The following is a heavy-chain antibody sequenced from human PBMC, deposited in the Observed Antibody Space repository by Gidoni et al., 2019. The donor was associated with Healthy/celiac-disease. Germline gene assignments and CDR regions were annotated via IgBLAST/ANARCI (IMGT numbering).Heavy chain of an antibody. CDR1: GGTFSRYA. J-gene: IGHJ6*02. CDR2: IIPIFGTA. CDR3: ARDKEKSYGTQSPYYYYYGMDV. D-gene: IGHD5-18*01. V-gene: IGHV1-69*19. Sequence: QVQLVQSGAEVKKPGSSVKVSCKASGGTFSRYAISWVRQAPGQGLEWMGGIIPIFGTASYAQKFQGRVTITADESTSTAYMELSSLRSEDTAVYYCARDKEKSYGTQSPYYYYYGMDVWGQGTTVTVSS.